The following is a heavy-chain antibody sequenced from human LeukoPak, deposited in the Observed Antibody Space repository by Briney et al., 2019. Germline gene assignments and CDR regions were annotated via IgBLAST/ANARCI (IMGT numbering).Heavy chain of an antibody. CDR2: ISYDGSNK. D-gene: IGHD1-14*01. J-gene: IGHJ4*02. V-gene: IGHV3-30*18. CDR3: AKGKVNHLGGLDY. Sequence: PGRSLRLSCAASGFTFSSYGMHWVRQAPGKGLEWVAVISYDGSNKYYADSVKGRFTISRDNSKNTLYLQMNSLRAEDTAMYYCAKGKVNHLGGLDYWGQGTLVTVSS. CDR1: GFTFSSYG.